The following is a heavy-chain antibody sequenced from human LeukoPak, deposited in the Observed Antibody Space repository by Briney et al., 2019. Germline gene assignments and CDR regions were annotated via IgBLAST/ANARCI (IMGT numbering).Heavy chain of an antibody. CDR3: ARAYSGSYYVGYYYYYMDV. CDR1: GGSISSGSYY. V-gene: IGHV4-61*02. CDR2: IYTSGST. Sequence: PSETLSLTCTVSGGSISSGSYYWSWIRQPAGKGLEWIGRIYTSGSTNYNPSLKSRVTISVDTSKNQFPLKLSSVTAADTAVYYCARAYSGSYYVGYYYYYMDVWGKGTTVTVSS. J-gene: IGHJ6*03. D-gene: IGHD1-26*01.